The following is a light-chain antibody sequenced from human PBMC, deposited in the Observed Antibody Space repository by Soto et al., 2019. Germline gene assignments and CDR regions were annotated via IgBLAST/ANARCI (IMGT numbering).Light chain of an antibody. CDR1: SSDVGAYNY. V-gene: IGLV2-14*01. Sequence: SVLAQPASVSGSPGQAITISCTGTSSDVGAYNYVSWYQQHPGKAPKLMIYEVSNRPSGVSNRFSGSKSGSTASLTISGLQAEDEADYYCSSHTSSSTPYVFGTGTKATVL. J-gene: IGLJ1*01. CDR2: EVS. CDR3: SSHTSSSTPYV.